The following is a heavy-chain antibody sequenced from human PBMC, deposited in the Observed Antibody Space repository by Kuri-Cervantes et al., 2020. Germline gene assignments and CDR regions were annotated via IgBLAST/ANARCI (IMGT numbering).Heavy chain of an antibody. Sequence: GESLKISCAASGFTFSSYWMHWVRQAPGEGLVWVSRISSDGSSTRYADSVKGRFSISRDNATNTLYLHMNSLRAEDTAVYYCARGSLRFLEWPQPNYFDYWGQGTLVTVSS. CDR3: ARGSLRFLEWPQPNYFDY. J-gene: IGHJ4*02. CDR1: GFTFSSYW. CDR2: ISSDGSST. V-gene: IGHV3-74*01. D-gene: IGHD3-3*01.